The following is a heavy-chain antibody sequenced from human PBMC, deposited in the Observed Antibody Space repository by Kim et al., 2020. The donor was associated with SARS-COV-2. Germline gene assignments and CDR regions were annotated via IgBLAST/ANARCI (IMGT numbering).Heavy chain of an antibody. CDR1: GDSISSGDYY. CDR2: ISYSVAA. D-gene: IGHD6-25*01. V-gene: IGHV4-30-4*01. J-gene: IGHJ5*02. CDR3: ARQSTAGRAVGQADWLDP. Sequence: SETLSLTCAVSGDSISSGDYYWSWIRQAPGEGPAWIGYISYSVAAFYNPSFTSRVRISVDTSKNQFSLNLNSVTAADTAVYYCARQSTAGRAVGQADWLDPWGQGTLVTVSS.